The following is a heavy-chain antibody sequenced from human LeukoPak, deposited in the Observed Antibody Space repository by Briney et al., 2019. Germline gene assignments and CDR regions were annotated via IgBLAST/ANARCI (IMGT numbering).Heavy chain of an antibody. V-gene: IGHV4-61*01. D-gene: IGHD4-23*01. CDR1: GDSVSSGNYY. CDR2: MSPSGTT. CDR3: ARDPGDYGGNPRGFYFEY. J-gene: IGHJ4*02. Sequence: PSGTLSLTCTVSGDSVSSGNYYLSWIRQPPGKGLDWITYMSPSGTTKYNPSLKSRVTTSVDTSRTQFSLRLSSVTAADTAVYYCARDPGDYGGNPRGFYFEYWGQGTLVTVSS.